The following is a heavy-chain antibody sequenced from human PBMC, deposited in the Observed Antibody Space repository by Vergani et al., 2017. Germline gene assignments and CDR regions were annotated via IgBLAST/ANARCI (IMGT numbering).Heavy chain of an antibody. Sequence: QVQLQQWGAGLLKPSETLSLTCAVYGGSFSGYYWSWIRQPPGKGLEWIGEINHSGSTNYNPSLKSRVTIAVDTSKNQFSLKLSSVTAADTAVYYCARFTFFEYYYGSGSRAFDIWSQGTMVTVSS. CDR1: GGSFSGYY. CDR2: INHSGST. CDR3: ARFTFFEYYYGSGSRAFDI. D-gene: IGHD3-10*01. V-gene: IGHV4-34*01. J-gene: IGHJ3*02.